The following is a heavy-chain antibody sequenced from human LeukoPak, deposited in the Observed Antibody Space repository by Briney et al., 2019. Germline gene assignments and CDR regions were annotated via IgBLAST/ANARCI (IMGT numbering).Heavy chain of an antibody. CDR3: ARLSPYSSSWYFLDY. D-gene: IGHD6-13*01. Sequence: ASVKVSCKASGYTFTSYAMHWVRQAPGQRPEWMGWINAGNGNTKYSQKFQGRVTITRDTSASTAYMELSSLRSEDTAVYYCARLSPYSSSWYFLDYWGQGTLVTVSS. CDR2: INAGNGNT. CDR1: GYTFTSYA. V-gene: IGHV1-3*01. J-gene: IGHJ4*02.